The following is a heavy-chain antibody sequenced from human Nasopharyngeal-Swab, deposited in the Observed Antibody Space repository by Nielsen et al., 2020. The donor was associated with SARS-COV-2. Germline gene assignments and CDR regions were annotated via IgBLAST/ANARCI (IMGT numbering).Heavy chain of an antibody. D-gene: IGHD5/OR15-5a*01. Sequence: SGPTLVKPTQTLTLSCTFVGFSVSTSGVVMRWARQPPGKALEWLAFIYWHGVERYSPSLRNRLTITTDSSKNQVILTMTDMDPEDTATYFCVHKSTDTSVDYWGQGTLVTVSS. CDR2: IYWHGVE. CDR3: VHKSTDTSVDY. CDR1: GFSVSTSGVV. V-gene: IGHV2-5*01. J-gene: IGHJ4*02.